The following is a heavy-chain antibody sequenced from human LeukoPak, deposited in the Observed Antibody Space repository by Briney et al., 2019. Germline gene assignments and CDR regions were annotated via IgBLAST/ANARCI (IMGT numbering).Heavy chain of an antibody. D-gene: IGHD4-17*01. CDR3: ARALYSLTTVTTEYWFDY. J-gene: IGHJ4*02. Sequence: PSETLSLTCTVSGGSISSYYWSWIRQPPGKGLEWIGYIYYSGSTNYNPSLKSRVTISVDTSKNQFSLKLSSVTAADTAVYYCARALYSLTTVTTEYWFDYWGQGTLVTVSS. CDR2: IYYSGST. CDR1: GGSISSYY. V-gene: IGHV4-59*01.